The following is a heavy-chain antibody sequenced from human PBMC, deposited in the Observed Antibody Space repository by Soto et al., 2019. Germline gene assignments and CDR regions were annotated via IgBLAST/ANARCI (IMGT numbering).Heavy chain of an antibody. J-gene: IGHJ4*02. CDR2: ITASGGGK. D-gene: IGHD3-10*01. Sequence: GGSLRLSCAASGFTFSGSAMHWVRQAPGKGLEWVSTITASGGGKYHTDSVKGRFTISRDNSKNTLYLQMNSLRSEDTAVYYCAKAGYRLWDYFDYWGQGTLVTVSS. CDR1: GFTFSGSA. CDR3: AKAGYRLWDYFDY. V-gene: IGHV3-23*01.